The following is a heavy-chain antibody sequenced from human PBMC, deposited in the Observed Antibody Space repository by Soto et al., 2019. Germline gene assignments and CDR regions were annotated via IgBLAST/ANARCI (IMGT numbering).Heavy chain of an antibody. V-gene: IGHV5-51*01. CDR1: GYSFASYW. J-gene: IGHJ4*02. Sequence: PGESLKISCXGSGYSFASYWIAWVRQMPGKGLEWMGIIYPGDSETRYSPSFRGQVTISADKSISTAYLQWASLKASDTAMYFCARGTPYDYWGQGTQVTVSS. CDR3: ARGTPYDY. CDR2: IYPGDSET.